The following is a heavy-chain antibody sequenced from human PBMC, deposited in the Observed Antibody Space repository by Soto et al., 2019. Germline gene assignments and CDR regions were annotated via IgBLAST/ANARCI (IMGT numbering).Heavy chain of an antibody. Sequence: GGSLRLSCAASGFTFSSYAMSWVRQAPGKGLEWVSAISGSGGSTYYADSVKGRFTISRDNSKNTLYLQMNSLRAEDTAVYYCAKYQYYGVDYYYYGMDVWGQGATVTVSS. D-gene: IGHD4-17*01. CDR2: ISGSGGST. CDR3: AKYQYYGVDYYYYGMDV. CDR1: GFTFSSYA. J-gene: IGHJ6*02. V-gene: IGHV3-23*01.